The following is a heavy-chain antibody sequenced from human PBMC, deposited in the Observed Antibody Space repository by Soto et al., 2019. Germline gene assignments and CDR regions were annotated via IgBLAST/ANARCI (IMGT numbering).Heavy chain of an antibody. V-gene: IGHV1-69*13. CDR1: GGTFSSYS. J-gene: IGHJ6*02. CDR3: ARDREYYYDSSGYYYGMDV. CDR2: IIPIFGTA. D-gene: IGHD3-22*01. Sequence: SVKVACKASGGTFSSYSISWVRQAPGQGLEWMGGIIPIFGTANYAQKFQGRVTITADESTSTAYMELSSLRSEDTAVYYCARDREYYYDSSGYYYGMDVWG.